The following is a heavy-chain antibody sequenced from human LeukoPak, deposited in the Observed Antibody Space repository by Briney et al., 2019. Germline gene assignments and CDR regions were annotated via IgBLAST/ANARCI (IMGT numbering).Heavy chain of an antibody. D-gene: IGHD3-10*01. Sequence: GGSLRLSCAASGFSVSRYWMSWVRQAPGEGLEWVANIKQDESEKDYVDSVKGRFTISRDNAKNSLDLQMNSLRVEDTGIYYCVKVAKYYYGSETYYFFEHWGQGTPVTASS. CDR3: VKVAKYYYGSETYYFFEH. V-gene: IGHV3-7*01. CDR1: GFSVSRYW. J-gene: IGHJ4*02. CDR2: IKQDESEK.